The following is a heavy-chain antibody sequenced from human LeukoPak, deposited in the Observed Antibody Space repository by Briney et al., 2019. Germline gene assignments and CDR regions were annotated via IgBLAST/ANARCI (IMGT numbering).Heavy chain of an antibody. V-gene: IGHV1-2*02. Sequence: GASVKVSCKASGYTFTGYYMNWVRQAPGQGLEWMGWINPNSGGTNYAQKFQGRVTKTRDTSISTAYMELSRLRSDDTAVYYCARGRSRYGGKNWFDPWGQGNLVTVSS. CDR1: GYTFTGYY. D-gene: IGHD3-16*01. CDR2: INPNSGGT. CDR3: ARGRSRYGGKNWFDP. J-gene: IGHJ5*02.